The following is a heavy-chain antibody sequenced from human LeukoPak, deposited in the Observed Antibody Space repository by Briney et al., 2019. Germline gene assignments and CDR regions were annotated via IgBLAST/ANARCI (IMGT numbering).Heavy chain of an antibody. D-gene: IGHD6-19*01. Sequence: GASVKVSCKASGYIFTVYHIHWVRQAPGQGLEWMGRINPYSGDTNFAQKFQGRVTMTRHTSITTAYMDLSSLTPDDTAVYFCARDQGSLTRGWYTGYWGQGTQVTVSS. CDR1: GYIFTVYH. CDR2: INPYSGDT. J-gene: IGHJ4*02. V-gene: IGHV1-2*06. CDR3: ARDQGSLTRGWYTGY.